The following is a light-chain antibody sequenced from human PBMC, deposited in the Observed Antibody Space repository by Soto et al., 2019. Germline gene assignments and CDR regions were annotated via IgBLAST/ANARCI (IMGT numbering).Light chain of an antibody. J-gene: IGKJ1*01. CDR1: QSVSSN. CDR3: QQYGSSPRT. Sequence: EIVLTQSPATLSVSPGERAALXCWASQSVSSNLAWYQQKPGQAPRLLIYGASSRATGIPDRFSGSGSGTDFTLTISRLEPEDFAVYYCQQYGSSPRTFGQGTKVDIK. CDR2: GAS. V-gene: IGKV3-20*01.